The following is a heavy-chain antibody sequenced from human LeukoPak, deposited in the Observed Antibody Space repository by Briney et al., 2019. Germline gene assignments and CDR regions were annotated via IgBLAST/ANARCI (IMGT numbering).Heavy chain of an antibody. D-gene: IGHD6-13*01. V-gene: IGHV4-39*07. Sequence: PSETLSLTCTVSGGSISSSSYYWGWIRQPPGKGLEWIGSIYYSGSTYYNPSLKSRVTISVDTSKNQFSLKLSSVTAADTAVYYCARGIYSSSWYVLDGDYFDYWGQGTLVTVSS. CDR3: ARGIYSSSWYVLDGDYFDY. J-gene: IGHJ4*02. CDR2: IYYSGST. CDR1: GGSISSSSYY.